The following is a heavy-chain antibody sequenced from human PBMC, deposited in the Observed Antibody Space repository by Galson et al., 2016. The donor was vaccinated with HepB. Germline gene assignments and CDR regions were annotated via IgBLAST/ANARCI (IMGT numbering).Heavy chain of an antibody. V-gene: IGHV1-8*01. Sequence: SVKVSCTASGYTFSNFDVNWVRQAPGQGLEWRGWLNPNNGDTGYGQEFQGRLSLTRDRSKTTAYMERSSLQFEATAVYYCVRSIRTGHLDYWAQGTLITGAS. CDR1: GYTFSNFD. J-gene: IGHJ4*02. CDR3: VRSIRTGHLDY. D-gene: IGHD1-1*01. CDR2: LNPNNGDT.